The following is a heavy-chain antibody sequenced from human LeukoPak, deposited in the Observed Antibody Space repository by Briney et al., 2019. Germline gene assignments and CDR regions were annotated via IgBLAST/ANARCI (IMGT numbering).Heavy chain of an antibody. CDR1: GFTFSTYW. V-gene: IGHV3-74*01. J-gene: IGHJ4*02. Sequence: PGGSLRLSCAASGFTFSTYWMHWVRQAPGKGLVWVSRINSDGSYTSYADSVKGRFTISRDNARNSLYLQMNSLRAEDTALYYCARDRSMTHFDYWGQGTLVTVSS. CDR2: INSDGSYT. CDR3: ARDRSMTHFDY.